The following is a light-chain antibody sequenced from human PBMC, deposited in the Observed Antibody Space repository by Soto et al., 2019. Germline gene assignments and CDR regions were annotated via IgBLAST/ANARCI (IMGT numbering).Light chain of an antibody. CDR1: QFISKY. V-gene: IGKV1-39*01. CDR3: QQTYTAVS. Sequence: DIQMTQSPSSLSASVGDRVTITCRAGQFISKYLNWYQQKPGKAPKLLIFGAFNLEGGVPSRFSGSGSGTEFTLTISGLLPDDFATYIRQQTYTAVSFGPGTTVEI. J-gene: IGKJ3*01. CDR2: GAF.